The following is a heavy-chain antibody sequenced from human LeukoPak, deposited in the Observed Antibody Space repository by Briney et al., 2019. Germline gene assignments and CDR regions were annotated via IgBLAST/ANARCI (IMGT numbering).Heavy chain of an antibody. J-gene: IGHJ4*02. CDR2: ISSSGGTI. CDR3: VRSFGSSCY. Sequence: GGCLRLSCAASGFTFSSYEMNWVRQAPGKGLEWVSYISSSGGTIYYADSVKGRFTISRDNVKNSLDLQMNSLRAEDTAVYYCVRSFGSSCYWGQGTLVTVSS. CDR1: GFTFSSYE. V-gene: IGHV3-48*03. D-gene: IGHD3-10*01.